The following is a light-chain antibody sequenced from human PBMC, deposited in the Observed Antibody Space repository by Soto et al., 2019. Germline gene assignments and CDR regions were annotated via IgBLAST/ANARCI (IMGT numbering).Light chain of an antibody. CDR3: HQYNKWPLT. CDR1: QSVSSN. CDR2: GAS. V-gene: IGKV3-15*01. Sequence: EMVMTQSPATLSVSPGERATLSCRASQSVSSNLAWYQHKPGQAPRLLIYGASTRATGIPARFSGSGSGTEFTLTISSLQSEDFAVYYCHQYNKWPLTFGGGTKVDIK. J-gene: IGKJ4*01.